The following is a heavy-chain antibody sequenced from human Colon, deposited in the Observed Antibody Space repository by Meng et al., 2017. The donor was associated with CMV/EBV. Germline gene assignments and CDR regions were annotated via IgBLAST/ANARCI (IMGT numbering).Heavy chain of an antibody. J-gene: IGHJ6*02. Sequence: GGSLRLSCAASGPMFSKYAMHWVRQPPGKGLEWVALMSYDESKTYYAGSVQGRFTISRDISENTLYLEMNSLSPEDTGVYYCARPRGTYYSGSGMDVWGQGTPVTVSS. CDR1: GPMFSKYA. CDR2: MSYDESKT. D-gene: IGHD3-10*01. CDR3: ARPRGTYYSGSGMDV. V-gene: IGHV3-30*04.